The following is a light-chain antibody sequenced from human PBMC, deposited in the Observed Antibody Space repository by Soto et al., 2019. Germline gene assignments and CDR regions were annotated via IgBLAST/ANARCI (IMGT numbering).Light chain of an antibody. V-gene: IGKV1-13*02. CDR1: QGIKND. J-gene: IGKJ5*01. CDR3: QQFNSYPIT. CDR2: EAS. Sequence: GDGVTITCRASQGIKNDLAWYQQKPGKAPKLLIYEASSLESGVPSRFSGSGSGTEFTLTIGGLQPDDFATYYCQQFNSYPITFGQGTRLEIK.